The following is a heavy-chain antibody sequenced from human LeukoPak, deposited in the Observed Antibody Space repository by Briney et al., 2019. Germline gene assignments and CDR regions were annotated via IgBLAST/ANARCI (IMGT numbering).Heavy chain of an antibody. CDR2: IWYDGSNK. J-gene: IGHJ4*02. Sequence: PGGSLRLSCAASGLTVSSSYLNWVRQAPGKGLEWVAIIWYDGSNKYYADSVKGRFTISRDDSKNTLYLQMNSLKTEDTAVYYCTASVGATVDFDYWGQGTLVTVSS. V-gene: IGHV3-33*08. CDR1: GLTVSSSY. CDR3: TASVGATVDFDY. D-gene: IGHD1-26*01.